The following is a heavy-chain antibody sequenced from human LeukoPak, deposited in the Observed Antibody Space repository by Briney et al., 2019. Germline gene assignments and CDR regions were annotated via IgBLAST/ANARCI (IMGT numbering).Heavy chain of an antibody. D-gene: IGHD2-15*01. CDR2: INAGNGNT. J-gene: IGHJ4*02. CDR1: GYTFTSYA. V-gene: IGHV1-3*01. Sequence: ASVTVSCTASGYTFTSYAMHWVRQAPGQRLEWMGWINAGNGNTKYSQKFQGRVTITRDTSASTAYMELSSLRSEDTAVYYCAGGPYSMSAFDYWGQGTLVTVSS. CDR3: AGGPYSMSAFDY.